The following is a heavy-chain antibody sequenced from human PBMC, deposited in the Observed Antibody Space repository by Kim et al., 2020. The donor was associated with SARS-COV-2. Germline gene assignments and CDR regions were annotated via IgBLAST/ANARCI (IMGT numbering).Heavy chain of an antibody. V-gene: IGHV3-23*01. D-gene: IGHD2-2*01. CDR3: ANLGIVVVATGRIFDY. J-gene: IGHJ4*02. Sequence: GKGRFTITRDNSQDTLYLQMNSLRGEDTAVYYCANLGIVVVATGRIFDYWGQGTLVTVSS.